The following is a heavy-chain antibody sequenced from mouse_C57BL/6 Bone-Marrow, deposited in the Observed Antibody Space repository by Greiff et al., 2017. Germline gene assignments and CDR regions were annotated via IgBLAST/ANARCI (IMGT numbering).Heavy chain of an antibody. CDR3: ARERAWFAY. CDR1: GYTFTSYW. CDR2: IHPNSGST. J-gene: IGHJ3*01. Sequence: QVQLQQPGAELVKPGASVKLSCKASGYTFTSYWMHWVKQRPGQGLEWIGMIHPNSGSTKYNEKVKSKATLTVDKSSSTAYMQLSSLTSEDSAVYYCARERAWFAYWGQGTLVTVSA. V-gene: IGHV1-64*01.